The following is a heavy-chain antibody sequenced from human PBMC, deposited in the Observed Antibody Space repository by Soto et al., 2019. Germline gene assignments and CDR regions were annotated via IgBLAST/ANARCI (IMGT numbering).Heavy chain of an antibody. Sequence: LSPTCTVSGGSVSNSNYYWGWIRQSPGKGLEWIGSVYYRGRSYSKSSVKSRVTISVDTSKNQFSLNLNSVTASDTAVYFCVSQRTSVLTQAYFDYWGPGALVTVSS. V-gene: IGHV4-39*01. CDR1: GGSVSNSNYY. CDR2: VYYRGRS. J-gene: IGHJ4*02. D-gene: IGHD2-8*01. CDR3: VSQRTSVLTQAYFDY.